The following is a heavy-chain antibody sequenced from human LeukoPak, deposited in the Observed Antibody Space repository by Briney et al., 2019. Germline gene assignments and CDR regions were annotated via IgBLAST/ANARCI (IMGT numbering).Heavy chain of an antibody. V-gene: IGHV3-74*01. CDR1: GVSFSSYL. D-gene: IGHD5-18*01. CDR2: INRDGSST. J-gene: IGHJ4*02. CDR3: ARDYNYAFDY. Sequence: GGSLRLSCAASGVSFSSYLMLWVRQAPGQGLVWVSRINRDGSSTSYADSVKGRFTISRDNAKNTMYLQMNSLRAEDTAVYYCARDYNYAFDYWGQGTLVTVSS.